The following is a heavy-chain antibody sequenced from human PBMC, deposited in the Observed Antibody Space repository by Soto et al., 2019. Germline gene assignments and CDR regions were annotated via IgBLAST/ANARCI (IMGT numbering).Heavy chain of an antibody. Sequence: SETLSLTCAVYGGSFSGYYWSWIRQPPGKXLEWIGEINHSGSTNYNPSLKSRVTIPVDTSKNQFSLKLSSVTAADTAVYYCARGHIVVVPAAIRYYYYGMDVWGQGTTVTVSS. CDR1: GGSFSGYY. CDR3: ARGHIVVVPAAIRYYYYGMDV. D-gene: IGHD2-2*02. CDR2: INHSGST. J-gene: IGHJ6*02. V-gene: IGHV4-34*01.